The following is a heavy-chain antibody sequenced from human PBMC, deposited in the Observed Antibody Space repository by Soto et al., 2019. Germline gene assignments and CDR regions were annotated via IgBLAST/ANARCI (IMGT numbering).Heavy chain of an antibody. CDR3: ARWPQLEPRVDH. J-gene: IGHJ4*02. CDR1: GGSISSGGYY. CDR2: IYYSGST. D-gene: IGHD1-1*01. Sequence: QVQLQESGPGLVKPSQTLSLTCTVSGGSISSGGYYWSWIRQHPGKGLEWIGYIYYSGSTYYNPSVQRRVTLPVGTSKNQFSLQLSSATAAATAVYYWARWPQLEPRVDHWGQGTLVTVSS. V-gene: IGHV4-31*03.